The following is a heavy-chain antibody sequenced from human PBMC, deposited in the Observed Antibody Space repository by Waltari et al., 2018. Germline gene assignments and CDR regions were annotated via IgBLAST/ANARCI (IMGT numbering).Heavy chain of an antibody. J-gene: IGHJ3*02. Sequence: GSTNYNPSLKSRVTISVDTSKNQFSLKLSSVTAADTAVYYCARDGFSTTNYDFWSGKGAFDIWGQGTMVTVSS. V-gene: IGHV4-59*01. D-gene: IGHD3-3*01. CDR3: ARDGFSTTNYDFWSGKGAFDI. CDR2: GST.